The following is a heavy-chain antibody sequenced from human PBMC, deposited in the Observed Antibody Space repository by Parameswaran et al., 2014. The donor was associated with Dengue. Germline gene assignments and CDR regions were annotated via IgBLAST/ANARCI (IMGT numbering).Heavy chain of an antibody. Sequence: RWIRQPPGKGLEWVSVIYSGGSTYYADSVKGRFTISRDNSKNTLYLQMNSLRAEDTAVYYCARSWGYPDAFDIWGPRDNGHRLL. CDR2: IYSGGST. CDR3: ARSWGYPDAFDI. J-gene: IGHJ3*02. D-gene: IGHD5-12*01. V-gene: IGHV3-53*01.